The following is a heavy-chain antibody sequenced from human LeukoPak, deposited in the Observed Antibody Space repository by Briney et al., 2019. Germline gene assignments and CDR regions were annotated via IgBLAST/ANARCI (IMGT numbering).Heavy chain of an antibody. D-gene: IGHD4-17*01. J-gene: IGHJ5*02. Sequence: PSETLSLTCSVSGGSVSSSSYNWGWIRQPPGKGLEWIGSIYYSGSTYYNPSLKSRVTISVDTSKNQFSLKLSSVTAADTAVYYCARSDTTVTGLDPWGQGTLVSVSS. CDR1: GGSVSSSSYN. V-gene: IGHV4-39*07. CDR2: IYYSGST. CDR3: ARSDTTVTGLDP.